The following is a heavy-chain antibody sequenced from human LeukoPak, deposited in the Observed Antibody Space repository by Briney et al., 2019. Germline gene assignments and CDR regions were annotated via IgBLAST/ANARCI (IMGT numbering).Heavy chain of an antibody. D-gene: IGHD6-13*01. CDR2: ISAYSADT. CDR3: ARLVSSWSYYLDY. J-gene: IGHJ4*02. V-gene: IGHV1-18*01. Sequence: GASVTVSCKASGYTFTNYGISWVRQVPGQGLEWMGWISAYSADTNYAQILQGRVTMTTDTSTSTAYMELRGLRSDDTAVYYCARLVSSWSYYLDYWGQGTLVTVSS. CDR1: GYTFTNYG.